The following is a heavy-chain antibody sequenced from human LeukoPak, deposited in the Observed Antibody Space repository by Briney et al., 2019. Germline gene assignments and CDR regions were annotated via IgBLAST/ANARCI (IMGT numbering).Heavy chain of an antibody. D-gene: IGHD2-2*01. CDR1: GGSFSSYY. J-gene: IGHJ4*02. Sequence: SETLSLTCAVYGGSFSSYYWSWIRQPPGKGLEWIGEINHSGSTNYNPSIKSRVNISVDTSKKQFSLKLSSVTAADTAVYYCARKGPGFDYWGQGTLVTVSS. V-gene: IGHV4-34*01. CDR2: INHSGST. CDR3: ARKGPGFDY.